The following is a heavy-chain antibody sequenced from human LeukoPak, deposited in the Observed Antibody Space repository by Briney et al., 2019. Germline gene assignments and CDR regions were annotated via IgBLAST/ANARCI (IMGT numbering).Heavy chain of an antibody. Sequence: ASVKVSCKASGYTFTSYYMHWVRQAPGQGLEWMGIINPSGGSTSYAQKFQGRVTMTRDTSTSPVYMELSSLRSEDTAVYYCARSAVAGPYYYFYYGMDAWGQGTTVTASS. D-gene: IGHD6-19*01. CDR3: ARSAVAGPYYYFYYGMDA. CDR2: INPSGGST. J-gene: IGHJ6*02. V-gene: IGHV1-46*01. CDR1: GYTFTSYY.